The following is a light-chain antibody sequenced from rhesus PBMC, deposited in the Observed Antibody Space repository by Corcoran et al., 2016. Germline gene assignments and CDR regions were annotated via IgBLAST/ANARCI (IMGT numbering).Light chain of an antibody. CDR2: DAS. CDR3: LQYNNRRT. Sequence: ETVVTQSPATLSLSPGERATLPCRASQRVGSNLAWYQQKPGQAPKPLIYDASSRAPAIPDRFRGSGSETEFPLNFSSLEPEGVGVYDCLQYNNRRTFGQGTKVEIK. J-gene: IGKJ1*01. V-gene: IGKV3-24*04. CDR1: QRVGSN.